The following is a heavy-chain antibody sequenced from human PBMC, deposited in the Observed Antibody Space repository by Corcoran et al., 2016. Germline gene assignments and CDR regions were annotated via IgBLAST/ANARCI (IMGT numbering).Heavy chain of an antibody. CDR2: ISAYNGNT. Sequence: QVQLVQSGAEVKKPGASVKVSCKASGYTFTSYGISWVRQAPGQGLEWIGWISAYNGNTNYAQKLQGRVTMTPDKSTSTAYMELRSLSSDDTAVYYCARPDYYDSSGYYFDYWGQGTLVTVSS. CDR1: GYTFTSYG. V-gene: IGHV1-18*01. D-gene: IGHD3-22*01. CDR3: ARPDYYDSSGYYFDY. J-gene: IGHJ4*02.